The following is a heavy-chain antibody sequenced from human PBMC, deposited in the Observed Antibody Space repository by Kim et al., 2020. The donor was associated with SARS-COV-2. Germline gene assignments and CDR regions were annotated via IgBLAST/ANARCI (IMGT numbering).Heavy chain of an antibody. CDR1: GFTFSDYV. Sequence: GGSLRLSCVASGFTFSDYVMNWVRQAPGQGLEWVSFISGDGSSTYYINSVKGWFTISRDNCRNTVYLQMNSLRAEDTAKYYCARFPARSCRGGCYDLDVWGHGTTVTVSS. V-gene: IGHV3-23*01. CDR3: ARFPARSCRGGCYDLDV. CDR2: ISGDGSST. D-gene: IGHD2-15*01. J-gene: IGHJ6*02.